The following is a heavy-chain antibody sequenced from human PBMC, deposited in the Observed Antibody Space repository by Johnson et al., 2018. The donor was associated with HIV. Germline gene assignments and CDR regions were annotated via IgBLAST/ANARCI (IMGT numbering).Heavy chain of an antibody. CDR2: ISYDGSNK. CDR1: GFTFSSYA. Sequence: QVQLVESGGGVVQPGRSLRLSCAASGFTFSSYAMHWVRQAPGKGLEWVAVISYDGSNKYYADSVTGRFTISRDNSKNTCFLQMSSLRTEDTAVYYCTKDDDYGDAFDLWGQGSMVTVSS. J-gene: IGHJ3*01. D-gene: IGHD4-17*01. V-gene: IGHV3-30*04. CDR3: TKDDDYGDAFDL.